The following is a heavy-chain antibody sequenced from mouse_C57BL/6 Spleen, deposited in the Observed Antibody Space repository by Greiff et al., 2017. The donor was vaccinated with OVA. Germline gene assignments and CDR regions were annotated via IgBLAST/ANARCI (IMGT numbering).Heavy chain of an antibody. D-gene: IGHD2-12*01. V-gene: IGHV2-6*01. CDR1: GFSLTSYG. CDR2: IWGVGST. CDR3: DSLRRDAMDY. Sequence: QVQLKQSGPGLVAPSPSLSLTCTVSGFSLTSYGVDWVRQSPGKGLEWLGVIWGVGSTNYNSALKSRLSISKDNSKSQIFLKMNSLQTDDTTMYYCDSLRRDAMDYWGQGTSVTVSS. J-gene: IGHJ4*01.